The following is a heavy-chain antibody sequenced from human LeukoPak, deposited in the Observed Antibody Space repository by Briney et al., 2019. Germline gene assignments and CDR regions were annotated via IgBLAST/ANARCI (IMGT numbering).Heavy chain of an antibody. CDR1: GGSFSGYY. Sequence: TSETLSLTCAVYGGSFSGYYWSWIRQPPGKGLEWIGEINHSGSTNYNPSHKSRVTISVDTSKNQFSLKLSSVTAADTAVYYCARVRSPDPWGQGTLVTVSS. D-gene: IGHD4-17*01. CDR2: INHSGST. J-gene: IGHJ5*02. V-gene: IGHV4-34*01. CDR3: ARVRSPDP.